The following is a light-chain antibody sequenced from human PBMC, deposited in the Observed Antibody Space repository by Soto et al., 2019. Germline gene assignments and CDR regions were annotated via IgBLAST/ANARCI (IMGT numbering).Light chain of an antibody. Sequence: DIQMTQSPSSLSASVGDRVTITCRASQSISTYLHWYQQKPGKAPNLLISAASTLQSGVPSRFSGSGSGTDFTLTISSLQPEDFATYFCQHGYSTPLTFGGGTKVDLK. J-gene: IGKJ4*01. CDR3: QHGYSTPLT. CDR1: QSISTY. V-gene: IGKV1-39*01. CDR2: AAS.